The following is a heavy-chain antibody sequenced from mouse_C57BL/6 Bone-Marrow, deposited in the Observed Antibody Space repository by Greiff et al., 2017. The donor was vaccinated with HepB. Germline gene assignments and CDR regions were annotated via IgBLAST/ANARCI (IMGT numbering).Heavy chain of an antibody. CDR3: TRAYYSNYLDY. CDR1: GFTFSSYA. D-gene: IGHD2-5*01. J-gene: IGHJ2*01. Sequence: DVMLVESGEGLVKPGGSLKLSCAASGFTFSSYAMSWVRQTPEKRLEWVAYISSGGDYIYYADTVKGRFTISRDNARNTLYLQMSSLKSEDTAMYYCTRAYYSNYLDYWGQGTTLTVSS. CDR2: ISSGGDYI. V-gene: IGHV5-9-1*02.